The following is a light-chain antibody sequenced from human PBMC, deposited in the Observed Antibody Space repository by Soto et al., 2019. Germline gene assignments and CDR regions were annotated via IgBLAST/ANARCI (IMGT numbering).Light chain of an antibody. CDR1: QSVGSN. CDR3: QQRSKWPVP. V-gene: IGKV3-11*01. J-gene: IGKJ3*01. CDR2: DAS. Sequence: EIVLTQSPDTLSLSPGERAVFSCRASQSVGSNLAWYQHKPGQAPRLLIYDASKRATGIPARFSGSGSGTDFTPAISSLEPEDFSVYFCQQRSKWPVPFGPGTTVDIK.